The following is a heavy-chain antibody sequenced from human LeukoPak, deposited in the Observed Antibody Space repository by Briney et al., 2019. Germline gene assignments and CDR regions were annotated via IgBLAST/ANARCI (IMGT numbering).Heavy chain of an antibody. CDR1: GFTFSIYA. Sequence: LPGGSLRLSCAASGFTFSIYAMSWVRQAPGKGLEWVSVIYSGGNTYYADSVKGRFTISRDNSKNTLYLQMNSLRAEDTAVYYCAKGQRIAVAGNFDYWGQGTLVTVSS. D-gene: IGHD6-19*01. J-gene: IGHJ4*02. CDR2: IYSGGNT. CDR3: AKGQRIAVAGNFDY. V-gene: IGHV3-23*03.